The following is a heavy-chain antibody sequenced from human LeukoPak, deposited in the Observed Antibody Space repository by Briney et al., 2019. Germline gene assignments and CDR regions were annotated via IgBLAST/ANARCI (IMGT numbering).Heavy chain of an antibody. J-gene: IGHJ4*02. CDR3: ARDYKYAFDN. CDR1: GFSISNSA. CDR2: IGIDSGNT. Sequence: GGSLRLSCAASGFSISNSAMSWVRQAPGKGLEWISYIGIDSGNTNYADSVKGRFTISGDKAKNSLYLQMNSLRVEDTAVYYCARDYKYAFDNWGQGTLVTVSS. V-gene: IGHV3-11*06. D-gene: IGHD5-24*01.